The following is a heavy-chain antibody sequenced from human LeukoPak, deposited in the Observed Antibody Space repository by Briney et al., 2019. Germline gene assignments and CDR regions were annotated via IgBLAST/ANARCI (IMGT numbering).Heavy chain of an antibody. Sequence: PSETLSLTCTVSGGSISSYYWSWIRQPAGKGLEWIGRIYTSGSTNYNPSLKTRVTMSIDTSKNQFSLRLSSVTAADTAVYYCVVRSYPQFDYWGQGTLVTVSS. J-gene: IGHJ4*02. D-gene: IGHD1-26*01. V-gene: IGHV4-4*07. CDR1: GGSISSYY. CDR3: VVRSYPQFDY. CDR2: IYTSGST.